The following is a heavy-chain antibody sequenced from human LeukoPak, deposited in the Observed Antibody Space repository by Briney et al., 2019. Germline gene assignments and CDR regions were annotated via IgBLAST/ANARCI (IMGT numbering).Heavy chain of an antibody. CDR1: GGSFSGYY. D-gene: IGHD3-9*01. Sequence: SETLSLTCAVYGGSFSGYYWSWIRQPPGKGLEWIGEINHSGSTNYNPSLRSRVTISVDTSKNQFSLKLSSVTAADTAVYYCARGLYFFDYWGQGTLVTVSS. CDR3: ARGLYFFDY. V-gene: IGHV4-34*01. J-gene: IGHJ4*02. CDR2: INHSGST.